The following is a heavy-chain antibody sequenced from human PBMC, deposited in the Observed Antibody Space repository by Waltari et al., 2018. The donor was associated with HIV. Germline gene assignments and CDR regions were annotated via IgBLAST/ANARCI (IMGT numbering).Heavy chain of an antibody. Sequence: MQLVESGGGLVQPGGSLRLSCLASGFTFSDSWMTWVRQAPGKGLEWVANIKEDGREMYYVDSVKGRFTISRDNAKNSLFLQMNSLRAEDTAVYHCARWSVLWGQGTMVTVSS. J-gene: IGHJ3*01. CDR1: GFTFSDSW. V-gene: IGHV3-7*01. CDR3: ARWSVL. D-gene: IGHD3-3*01. CDR2: IKEDGREM.